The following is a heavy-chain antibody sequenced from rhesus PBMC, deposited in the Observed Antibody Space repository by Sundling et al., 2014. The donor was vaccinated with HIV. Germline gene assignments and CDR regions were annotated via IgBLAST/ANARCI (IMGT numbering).Heavy chain of an antibody. V-gene: IGHV3-100*01. CDR3: TRGGITIFGLLQVPYGLDS. J-gene: IGHJ6*01. Sequence: DVQLVESGGGLVKPGGSLRLSCVASGFTFSSYVMHWVRQAPGKGLEWVSVISESGGTIYYADSVKGRFTISRDNAKNSLFLQMNSLRAEDTAVYFCTRGGITIFGLLQVPYGLDSWGQGVVVTVSS. D-gene: IGHD3-3*01. CDR1: GFTFSSYV. CDR2: ISESGGTI.